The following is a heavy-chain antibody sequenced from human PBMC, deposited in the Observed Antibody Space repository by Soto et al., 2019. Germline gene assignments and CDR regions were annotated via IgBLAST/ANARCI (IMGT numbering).Heavy chain of an antibody. V-gene: IGHV3-23*01. CDR2: IHKSGGRT. D-gene: IGHD3-22*01. CDR1: VFACRSYS. J-gene: IGHJ4*02. Sequence: PGASLRLSRAGTVFACRSYSMNWVRQAPGKRLEWVSTIHKSGGRTYYADSVKGRFTISRDNSKNTLYLHMNTLRAEDTAVYYCAKEIDDYYDSSHNLDSWGQGTLVTVSS. CDR3: AKEIDDYYDSSHNLDS.